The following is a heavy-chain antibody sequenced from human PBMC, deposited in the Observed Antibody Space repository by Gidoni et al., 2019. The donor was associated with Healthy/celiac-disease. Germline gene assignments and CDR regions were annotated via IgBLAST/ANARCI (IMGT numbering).Heavy chain of an antibody. V-gene: IGHV3-74*01. CDR1: GFTFSGHW. CDR2: INSDGSST. D-gene: IGHD3-22*01. CDR3: LSSGYFP. Sequence: EVLLVGSGGGLVQPGGSLRLSCAAAGFTFSGHWMQWVRQAPGKGPVWVSVINSDGSSTSYADSVKGLFTISRDNAKNTLYLQMNSLRAEDTAVYYCLSSGYFPWGQGTLVTVSS. J-gene: IGHJ5*02.